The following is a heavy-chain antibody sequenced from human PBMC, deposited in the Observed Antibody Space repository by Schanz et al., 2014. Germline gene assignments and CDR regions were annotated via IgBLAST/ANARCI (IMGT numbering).Heavy chain of an antibody. Sequence: EVQLVESFLFLVQPGGSLRLSCAASRFTFSDYWMSWVRQAPGKGLEWVANMNQDGSVKNYVDSVKGRFTISRDNAKNSLYLQMNSLRAEDTAVYYCARDKGGLIPFDYWGQGTLVAVSS. D-gene: IGHD2-15*01. J-gene: IGHJ4*02. CDR2: MNQDGSVK. V-gene: IGHV3-7*01. CDR1: RFTFSDYW. CDR3: ARDKGGLIPFDY.